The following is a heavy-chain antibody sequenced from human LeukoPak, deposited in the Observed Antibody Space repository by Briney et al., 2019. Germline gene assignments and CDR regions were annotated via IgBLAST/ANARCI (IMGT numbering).Heavy chain of an antibody. Sequence: PGGSLRLSCAASGFAFSTYAMTWVRQAPEKGLQWVSTISTSGRATYYADSVKGRFTISRDNSKNTLYLKMNSLRAEDTAVYYCAKEGSNGDFGYWGQGTLVTVSS. V-gene: IGHV3-23*01. CDR1: GFAFSTYA. CDR3: AKEGSNGDFGY. D-gene: IGHD1-26*01. CDR2: ISTSGRAT. J-gene: IGHJ4*02.